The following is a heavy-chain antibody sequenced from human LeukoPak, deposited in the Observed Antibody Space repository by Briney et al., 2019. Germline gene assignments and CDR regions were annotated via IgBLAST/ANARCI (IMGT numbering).Heavy chain of an antibody. CDR1: GGSFSGYY. D-gene: IGHD2-21*01. V-gene: IGHV4-34*01. J-gene: IGHJ5*02. Sequence: SETLSLTCAVYGGSFSGYYWSWIRQPPGKGLEWIGEINHSGSTNYNPSLKSRVTISVDTSKNQFSLNLSSVTAADTAVYYCARVSTNWFDPWGQGTLVTVSS. CDR3: ARVSTNWFDP. CDR2: INHSGST.